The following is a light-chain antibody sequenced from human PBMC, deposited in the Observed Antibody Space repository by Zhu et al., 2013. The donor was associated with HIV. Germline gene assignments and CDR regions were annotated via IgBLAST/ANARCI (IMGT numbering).Light chain of an antibody. J-gene: IGKJ4*01. V-gene: IGKV1-9*01. CDR2: AAS. CDR3: QQLNSYPRT. CDR1: QGISSY. Sequence: DIQLTQSPSFLSASVGDRVTITCWASQGISSYLAWYQQKPGRAPQLLIYAASILHSGVPSRFSGSGSGTEFTLTISSLQPEDFATYYCQQLNSYPRTFGGGTKVDIK.